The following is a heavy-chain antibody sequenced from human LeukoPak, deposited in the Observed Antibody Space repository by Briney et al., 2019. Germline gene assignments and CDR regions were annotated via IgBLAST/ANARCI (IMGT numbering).Heavy chain of an antibody. CDR2: IHTTGGT. CDR1: GGSISSYY. Sequence: PSDSLSLTCTVAGGSISSYYWRWIRQPAGKGLEWIGRIHTTGGTRYNPSLKSRITMSIDASKNQFSLKLSSVTAADTAVYYCARALRLTPSVGYYYYGMDVWGQGTTVTVSS. J-gene: IGHJ6*02. CDR3: ARALRLTPSVGYYYYGMDV. V-gene: IGHV4-4*07. D-gene: IGHD4-23*01.